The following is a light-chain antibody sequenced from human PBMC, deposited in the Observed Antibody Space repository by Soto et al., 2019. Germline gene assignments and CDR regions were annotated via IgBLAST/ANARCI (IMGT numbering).Light chain of an antibody. CDR3: CSYAGSSTYV. J-gene: IGLJ1*01. Sequence: QSALTQPASVSGAPGQSITIACTGTSSDGGSYNLVSWYQQHPGKAPKLMIYEGSKRPSGVSNRFSGSKSGNTASLPISGLQAEDEADYYCCSYAGSSTYVFGTGTKVTVL. V-gene: IGLV2-23*01. CDR2: EGS. CDR1: SSDGGSYNL.